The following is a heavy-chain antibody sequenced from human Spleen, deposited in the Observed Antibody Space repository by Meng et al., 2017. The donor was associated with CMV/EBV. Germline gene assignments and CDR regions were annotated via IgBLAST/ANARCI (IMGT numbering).Heavy chain of an antibody. Sequence: GGSLRLSCAASGFIFSSSGMNWVRQAPGKGLEWVSAITLGSSYKYYADSVKGRFTISRDDAKNSLFLQMDSLRAEDTAVYYCAKEVSGSGWSLRGWFDPWGQGTLVTVSS. CDR3: AKEVSGSGWSLRGWFDP. V-gene: IGHV3-21*01. CDR1: GFIFSSSG. CDR2: ITLGSSYK. J-gene: IGHJ5*02. D-gene: IGHD6-19*01.